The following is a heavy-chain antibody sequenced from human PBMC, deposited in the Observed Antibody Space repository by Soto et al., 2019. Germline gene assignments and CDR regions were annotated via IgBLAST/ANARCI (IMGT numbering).Heavy chain of an antibody. Sequence: EVQLVESGGGLVKPGGSLRLSCAASGFTFSNAWMSWVRQAPGKGLEWVGRIKSKTDGGTTDYAAPVKGRFTISRDDSKKTLYLQMNSLKAEDTAGYYCTTDGDDGEDAVDIWGQGTMVTVSS. J-gene: IGHJ3*02. D-gene: IGHD3-10*01. CDR1: GFTFSNAW. CDR2: IKSKTDGGTT. V-gene: IGHV3-15*01. CDR3: TTDGDDGEDAVDI.